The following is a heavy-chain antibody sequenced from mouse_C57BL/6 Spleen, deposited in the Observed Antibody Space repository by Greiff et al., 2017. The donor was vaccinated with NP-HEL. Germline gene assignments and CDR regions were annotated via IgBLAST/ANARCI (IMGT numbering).Heavy chain of an antibody. J-gene: IGHJ1*03. CDR2: IDPENGDT. CDR1: GFNIKDDY. CDR3: TTGGTTNFGV. Sequence: VQLKESGAELVRPGASVKLSCTASGFNIKDDYMHWVKQRPEQGLEWIGWIDPENGDTAYAPKCQGKASITADTSSNTAYLQLSSLTSEDTAVYYCTTGGTTNFGVWGTGTTVTVSS. D-gene: IGHD1-1*01. V-gene: IGHV14-4*01.